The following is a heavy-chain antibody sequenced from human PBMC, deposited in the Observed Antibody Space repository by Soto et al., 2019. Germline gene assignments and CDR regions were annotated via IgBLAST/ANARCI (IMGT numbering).Heavy chain of an antibody. CDR1: GFTFSSYW. Sequence: EVQLVESGGGLVQPGGSLRLSCAASGFTFSSYWMHWVRQAPGKGLVWVSRINSDGSSTSYADSVKGRFTVSRDNAKNTLYLQMNSLRAEDTAVYYCAVAVAGPTAIGYWGQGTLVTVSS. CDR2: INSDGSST. CDR3: AVAVAGPTAIGY. D-gene: IGHD6-19*01. J-gene: IGHJ4*02. V-gene: IGHV3-74*01.